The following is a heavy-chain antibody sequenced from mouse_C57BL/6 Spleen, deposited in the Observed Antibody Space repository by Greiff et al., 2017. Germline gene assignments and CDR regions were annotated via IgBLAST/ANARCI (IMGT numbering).Heavy chain of an antibody. CDR2: ISYDGSN. J-gene: IGHJ4*01. D-gene: IGHD1-1*01. Sequence: EVHLVESGPGLVKPSQSLSLTCSVTGYSITSGYYWNWIRQFPGNKLEWMGYISYDGSNNYNPSLKNRISITRDTSKNQFFLKLNSVTTEDTATYYCARGITTVMDYWGQGTSVTVSS. V-gene: IGHV3-6*01. CDR3: ARGITTVMDY. CDR1: GYSITSGYY.